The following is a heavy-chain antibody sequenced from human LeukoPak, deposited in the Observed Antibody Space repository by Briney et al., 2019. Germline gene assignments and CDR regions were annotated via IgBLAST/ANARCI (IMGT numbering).Heavy chain of an antibody. D-gene: IGHD3-10*01. CDR1: GFTFSSYA. J-gene: IGHJ4*02. Sequence: GGSLRHSCSASGFTFSSYAMSWVRQAPGKGLEWVSAISGSGGSTYYADSVKGRFTISRDNSKNTLYLQMNSLRAEDTAVYYCAKDMVRGAYFDYWGQGTLVTVSS. CDR2: ISGSGGST. CDR3: AKDMVRGAYFDY. V-gene: IGHV3-23*01.